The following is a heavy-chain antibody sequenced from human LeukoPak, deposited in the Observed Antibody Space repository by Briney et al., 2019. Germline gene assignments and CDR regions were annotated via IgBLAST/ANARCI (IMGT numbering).Heavy chain of an antibody. CDR2: ILNDGGST. V-gene: IGHV3-74*01. J-gene: IGHJ4*02. Sequence: GGSLRLSCAASGFTFNTYWMHWVRQAPGEGPVWVAHILNDGGSTSYADSVKGRFIISRDNAKHKLSLQMNSLRAEYTAVYYCVRHNYGYDYWGQGTPVTLSS. CDR3: VRHNYGYDY. D-gene: IGHD5-18*01. CDR1: GFTFNTYW.